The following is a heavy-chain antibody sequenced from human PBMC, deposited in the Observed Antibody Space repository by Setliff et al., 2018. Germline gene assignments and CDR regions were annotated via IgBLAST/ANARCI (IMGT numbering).Heavy chain of an antibody. CDR2: FDPEDDEI. CDR1: GYTFTGYY. CDR3: ATKDYDTSGYYRPFGF. V-gene: IGHV1-24*01. Sequence: ASVKVSCKASGYTFTGYYLHWVRQAPGQGLEWMGGFDPEDDEIIYAQKFLGRVTMTEDTSTDTAYMELSSLRSEDTAVYYCATKDYDTSGYYRPFGFWGQGTLVTVSS. J-gene: IGHJ4*01. D-gene: IGHD3-22*01.